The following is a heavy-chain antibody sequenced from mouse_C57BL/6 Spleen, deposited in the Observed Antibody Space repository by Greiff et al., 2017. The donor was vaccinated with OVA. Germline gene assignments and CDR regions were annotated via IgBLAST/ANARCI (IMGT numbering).Heavy chain of an antibody. D-gene: IGHD1-1*01. CDR1: GFSLTSYG. V-gene: IGHV2-6-1*01. Sequence: QVQLKESGPGLVAPSQSLSITCTVSGFSLTSYGVHWVRQPPGKGLEWLVVIWSDGSTTYNSALKSRLSISKDNSKSQVFLKMNSLQTDDTAMYDCARQGVVAPYAMDYWGQGTSVTVSS. J-gene: IGHJ4*01. CDR2: IWSDGST. CDR3: ARQGVVAPYAMDY.